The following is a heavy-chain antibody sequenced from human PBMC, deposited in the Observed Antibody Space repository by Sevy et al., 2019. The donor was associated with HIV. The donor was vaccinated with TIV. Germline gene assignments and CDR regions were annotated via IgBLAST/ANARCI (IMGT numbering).Heavy chain of an antibody. CDR1: GYSISSGYY. V-gene: IGHV4-38-2*01. CDR2: IYHSGST. CDR3: ARAYCSSTSCSRVWYYYGMDV. J-gene: IGHJ6*02. D-gene: IGHD2-2*01. Sequence: QSQTLSLTCAVSGYSISSGYYWGWIRQPPGKGLEWIGSIYHSGSTYYNPSLKSRVTISVDTSKNQFSLKLSSVTAADTAVYYCARAYCSSTSCSRVWYYYGMDVWGQGTTVTVSS.